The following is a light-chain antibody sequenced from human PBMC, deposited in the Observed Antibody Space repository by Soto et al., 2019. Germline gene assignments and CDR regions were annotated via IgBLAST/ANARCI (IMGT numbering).Light chain of an antibody. CDR1: QIVSSN. V-gene: IGKV3-15*01. CDR2: GAS. Sequence: EIVMTQSPATLSVSPGEKATLSCRANQIVSSNLAWYQQKPGQAPRLLIYGASTRATGIPARFSGSGSGTEFTLTISSLQYEDFAVYYCQQYNNWPRTLGQGTKADIK. J-gene: IGKJ1*01. CDR3: QQYNNWPRT.